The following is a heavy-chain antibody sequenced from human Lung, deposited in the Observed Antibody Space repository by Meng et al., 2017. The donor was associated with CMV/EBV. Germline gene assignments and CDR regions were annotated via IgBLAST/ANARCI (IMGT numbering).Heavy chain of an antibody. CDR2: INTGSGST. J-gene: IGHJ3*02. CDR1: GYTFTNYF. D-gene: IGHD1-26*01. Sequence: ASXXVSXKASGYTFTNYFMHWVRQGPGQGLEWMGVINTGSGSTNYAQKFQGRVSMTRDTSTSTVYMEVSSLRSEDTAVYFCARDSSGSYYGAFDIWGRGTXVTVSS. CDR3: ARDSSGSYYGAFDI. V-gene: IGHV1-46*01.